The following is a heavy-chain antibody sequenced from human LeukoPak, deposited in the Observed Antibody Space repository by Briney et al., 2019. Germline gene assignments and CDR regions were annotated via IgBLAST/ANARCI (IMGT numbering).Heavy chain of an antibody. CDR3: ARDRIQLWSGYWYFDL. Sequence: GASVTVSCKASGYTFTSYGISWVRQAPGQGLEWMEWISAYNGNTNYVQKLQGRVTMTTDTSTSTAYMELRSLRSDDTAVYYCARDRIQLWSGYWYFDLWGRGTLVTVSS. J-gene: IGHJ2*01. D-gene: IGHD5-18*01. CDR1: GYTFTSYG. V-gene: IGHV1-18*04. CDR2: ISAYNGNT.